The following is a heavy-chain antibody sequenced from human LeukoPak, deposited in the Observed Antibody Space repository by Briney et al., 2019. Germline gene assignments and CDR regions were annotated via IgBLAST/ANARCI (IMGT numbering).Heavy chain of an antibody. CDR1: GFTFSSYA. D-gene: IGHD3-22*01. V-gene: IGHV3-23*01. J-gene: IGHJ4*02. Sequence: GGSLRLSCAASGFTFSSYAMSWVRQAPGKGLEWVSAISGSGGSTYYADSVEGRLTISRDNSKNTLYLQMNSLRAEDTAVYYCAKEDQYYYDSGGYPVFDYWGQGTLVTVSS. CDR3: AKEDQYYYDSGGYPVFDY. CDR2: ISGSGGST.